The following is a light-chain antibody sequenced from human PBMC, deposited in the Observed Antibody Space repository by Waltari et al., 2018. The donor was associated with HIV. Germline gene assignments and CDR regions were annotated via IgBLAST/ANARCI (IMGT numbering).Light chain of an antibody. CDR1: AFPNPY. J-gene: IGLJ3*02. Sequence: SYALTQPPSVSVSPGQTARITCSGDAFPNPYAYWYPQKTGQAPVLVIYKDTERPSGIPERFSGSSSGTTVTLTISGVQAEDEADYYCQSADSSGTWVFGGGTKLTVL. CDR3: QSADSSGTWV. V-gene: IGLV3-25*03. CDR2: KDT.